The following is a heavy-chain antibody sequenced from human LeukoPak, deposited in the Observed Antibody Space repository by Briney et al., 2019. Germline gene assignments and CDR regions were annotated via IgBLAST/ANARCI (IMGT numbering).Heavy chain of an antibody. Sequence: SETLSLTCAVSGGSISSSSYYWGWIRQPPGKGLEWIGSIYYSGSTYYNPSLKSRVTISVDTSKNQFSLKLSSVTAADTAVYYCARVIKTPSSGSYYKGHAFDIWGQGTMVTVSS. CDR3: ARVIKTPSSGSYYKGHAFDI. D-gene: IGHD3-10*01. V-gene: IGHV4-39*07. J-gene: IGHJ3*02. CDR1: GGSISSSSYY. CDR2: IYYSGST.